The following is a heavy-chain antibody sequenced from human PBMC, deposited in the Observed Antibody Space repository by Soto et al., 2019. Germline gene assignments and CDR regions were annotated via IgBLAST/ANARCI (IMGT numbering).Heavy chain of an antibody. Sequence: GGSLRLSCAASGFMFSDYAMTWARQAPGKELEWVSGLLRPGRSTYYADSVRGRFTISRDNAKNSVYLQINSLRAEDTAVYFCARDCSGGSCYPGMDVWGQGTTVTVSS. CDR1: GFMFSDYA. V-gene: IGHV3-23*01. CDR3: ARDCSGGSCYPGMDV. D-gene: IGHD2-15*01. CDR2: LLRPGRST. J-gene: IGHJ6*02.